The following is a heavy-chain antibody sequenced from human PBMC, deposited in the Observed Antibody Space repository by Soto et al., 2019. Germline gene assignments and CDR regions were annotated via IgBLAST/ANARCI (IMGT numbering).Heavy chain of an antibody. D-gene: IGHD6-19*01. CDR2: ISSSGSTI. CDR3: ARAYSSGPLDY. J-gene: IGHJ4*02. CDR1: GFTFSSYE. Sequence: GSLRLSCAASGFTFSSYEMNWVRQAPGKGLEWVSYISSSGSTIYYADSVKGRFTISRDNAKNSLYPQMNSLRAEDTAVYYCARAYSSGPLDYWGQGTLVTVSS. V-gene: IGHV3-48*03.